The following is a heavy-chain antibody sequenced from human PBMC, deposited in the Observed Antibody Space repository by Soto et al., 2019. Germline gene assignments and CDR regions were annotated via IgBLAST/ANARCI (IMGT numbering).Heavy chain of an antibody. Sequence: GSGPTLVNPTQTLTLTCTFSGFSLSTSRMRVSWIRQPPGKALEWLARIDWDDDKFYSTSLKTRLTIFKDTSKNQVVLTMTNMDPVDTATYYCARMGGNWRYYDYWGQGILVTVSS. J-gene: IGHJ4*02. V-gene: IGHV2-70*04. CDR2: IDWDDDK. CDR3: ARMGGNWRYYDY. D-gene: IGHD1-1*01. CDR1: GFSLSTSRMR.